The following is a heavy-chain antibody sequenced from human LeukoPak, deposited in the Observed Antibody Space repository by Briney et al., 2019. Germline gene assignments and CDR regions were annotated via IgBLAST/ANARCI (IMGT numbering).Heavy chain of an antibody. CDR2: INHSGST. CDR1: GGSFSGYY. CDR3: ARGRRTGYSYGYPFDY. D-gene: IGHD5-18*01. V-gene: IGHV4-34*01. J-gene: IGHJ4*02. Sequence: SETLSLTCAVYGGSFSGYYWSWIRQPPGKGLEWIGEINHSGSTNYNPSLKSRVTISVDTSKNQFSLKLGSVTAADTAVYYCARGRRTGYSYGYPFDYWGQGTLVTVSS.